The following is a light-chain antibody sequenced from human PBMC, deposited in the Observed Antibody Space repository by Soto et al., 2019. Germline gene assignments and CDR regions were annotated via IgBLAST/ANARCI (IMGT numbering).Light chain of an antibody. V-gene: IGLV2-14*01. CDR2: DVS. CDR1: TSDVGGYDY. Sequence: QSVLTQPASGSGSPVQSITVSCTGTTSDVGGYDYVAWYQQHPGKAPKLMIYDVSSRPSGVSNRFSGSKSGNTASLTISGLQAEDEADYYCSSYLGSSTLSGVFGTGTKVTVL. J-gene: IGLJ1*01. CDR3: SSYLGSSTLSGV.